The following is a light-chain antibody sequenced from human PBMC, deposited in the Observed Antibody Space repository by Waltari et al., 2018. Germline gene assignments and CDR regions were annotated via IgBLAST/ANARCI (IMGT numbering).Light chain of an antibody. CDR1: SDSVPRSPS. CDR2: NTN. CDR3: LLYLSSGICV. Sequence: QTVVTPAPSFTVSPGGTVTLTCGLNSDSVPRSPSPSWFQQTPGQAPRTLIYNTNTRSSGVPDRFSGSILGNKAALTIAGAQADDESDYYCLLYLSSGICVFGGGTKLTVL. J-gene: IGLJ2*01. V-gene: IGLV8-61*01.